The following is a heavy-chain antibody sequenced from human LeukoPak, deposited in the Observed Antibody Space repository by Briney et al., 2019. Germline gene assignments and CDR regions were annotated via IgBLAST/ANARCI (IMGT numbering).Heavy chain of an antibody. V-gene: IGHV1-69*05. CDR2: IIPIFGTA. CDR1: GGTFSSYA. CDR3: ARAAQFYSSSWYEDWFDP. D-gene: IGHD6-13*01. J-gene: IGHJ5*02. Sequence: GASVKVSCKASGGTFSSYAISWVRQAPGQGLEWMGGIIPIFGTANYAQKLQGRVTMTTDTSTSTAYMELRSLRSDDTAVYYCARAAQFYSSSWYEDWFDPWGQGTLVTVSS.